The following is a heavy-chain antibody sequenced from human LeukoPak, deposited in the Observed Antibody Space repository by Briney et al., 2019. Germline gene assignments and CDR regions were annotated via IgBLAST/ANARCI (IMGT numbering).Heavy chain of an antibody. CDR3: ATQLVIESGGTDV. D-gene: IGHD3-9*01. CDR1: GDSASSNSAA. Sequence: SQTLSLTCAISGDSASSNSAAWNWIRQSPSRGLEWLGRTYYRSKWYHDYAVSVKSRITINPDTSKNQFSLQLNSVTPEDTAVYYCATQLVIESGGTDVWGQGTMVTVSS. J-gene: IGHJ6*02. CDR2: TYYRSKWYH. V-gene: IGHV6-1*01.